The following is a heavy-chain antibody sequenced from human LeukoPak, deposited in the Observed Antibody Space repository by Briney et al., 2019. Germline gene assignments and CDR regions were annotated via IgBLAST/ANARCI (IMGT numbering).Heavy chain of an antibody. CDR2: ISDSGGRT. V-gene: IGHV3-23*01. D-gene: IGHD5-24*01. J-gene: IGHJ4*02. CDR3: AKDEMAVAIFDY. CDR1: GFTFSTYA. Sequence: GFLRLSCAASGFTFSTYAMSWVRQAPGKGLEWVSAISDSGGRTYYADSVEGRFTISRDNSKNTLFLQMNSLRAEDTAVYYCAKDEMAVAIFDYWGQGTLVTVSS.